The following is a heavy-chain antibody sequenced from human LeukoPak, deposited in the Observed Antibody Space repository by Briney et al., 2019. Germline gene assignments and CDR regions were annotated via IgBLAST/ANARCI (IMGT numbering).Heavy chain of an antibody. V-gene: IGHV3-53*01. Sequence: GGSLRLSCAASGFTVSSNYMSWVRQAPGKGLEWVSVIYSGGSTIYYADSVKGRFTISRDNAKNSLYLQMNSLRAEDTAVYYCARVPEYSSSWFQTRGVLDYWGQGTLVTVSS. J-gene: IGHJ4*02. CDR3: ARVPEYSSSWFQTRGVLDY. D-gene: IGHD6-13*01. CDR1: GFTVSSNY. CDR2: IYSGGSTI.